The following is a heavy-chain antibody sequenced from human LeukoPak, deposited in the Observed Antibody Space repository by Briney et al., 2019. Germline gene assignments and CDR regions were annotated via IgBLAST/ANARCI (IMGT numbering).Heavy chain of an antibody. D-gene: IGHD3-10*01. V-gene: IGHV3-53*01. Sequence: GGSLRLSCAASGFTVSSNYMTWVRQAPGKGLEWVSVIHKNAITYYADTVKGRFTISRDNSKNMLYLQMNRLRAEDTAVYYCARSLRVRGVPDYMDVWGKGTTVTVSS. CDR2: IHKNAIT. CDR3: ARSLRVRGVPDYMDV. J-gene: IGHJ6*03. CDR1: GFTVSSNY.